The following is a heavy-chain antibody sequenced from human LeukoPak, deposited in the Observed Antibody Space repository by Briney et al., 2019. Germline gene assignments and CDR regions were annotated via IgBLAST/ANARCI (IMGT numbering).Heavy chain of an antibody. CDR2: IYYSGST. D-gene: IGHD1-7*01. CDR1: GGSISSYY. CDR3: AGGTTGYHYYLDV. J-gene: IGHJ6*03. V-gene: IGHV4-59*08. Sequence: SETLSLTCTVSGGSISSYYWSWIRQPPGKGLEWIGYIYYSGSTNYNPSLKSRVTTSVDTSKNQFSLKLSSVTAADTAVYYCAGGTTGYHYYLDVWGKGITVPVSS.